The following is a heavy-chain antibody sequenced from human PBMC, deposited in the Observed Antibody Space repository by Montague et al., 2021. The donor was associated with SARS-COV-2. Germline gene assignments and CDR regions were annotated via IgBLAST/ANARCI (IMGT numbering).Heavy chain of an antibody. V-gene: IGHV4-4*02. J-gene: IGHJ4*02. CDR2: IFHSGGT. CDR3: ARDSQRSHFDY. Sequence: SETLSLTCAVSGGSISTDNWWCCVRRPPGKGLVWFGEIFHSGGTNYNTPLKSRVTILVDRSNNQFSAELSAVTAADTAIFYCARDSQRSHFDYWGQGILVTVSS. CDR1: GGSISTDNW. D-gene: IGHD6-25*01.